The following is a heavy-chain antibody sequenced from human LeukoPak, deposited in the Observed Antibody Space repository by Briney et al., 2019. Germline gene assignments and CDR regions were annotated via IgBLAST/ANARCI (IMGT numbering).Heavy chain of an antibody. CDR2: ISSSGSTM. D-gene: IGHD2-2*01. CDR3: ARNIHRDLVVVGLSGFDP. CDR1: GFIFNDYY. V-gene: IGHV3-11*01. J-gene: IGHJ5*02. Sequence: GGSLRLSCAASGFIFNDYYMTWIRQAPGKGLEWLSYISSSGSTMYYADSVKGRFTISRDNAKNSLYLQMNDLRAEDTAVYYCARNIHRDLVVVGLSGFDPWGQGTLVTVSS.